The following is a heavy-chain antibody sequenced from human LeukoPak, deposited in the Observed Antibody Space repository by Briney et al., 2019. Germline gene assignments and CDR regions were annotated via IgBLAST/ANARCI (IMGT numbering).Heavy chain of an antibody. D-gene: IGHD2-15*01. J-gene: IGHJ3*02. V-gene: IGHV4-59*08. CDR3: ARHQIYCSGGSCYPHGAFDI. CDR2: ISYSGST. Sequence: SETLSLTCTVSGGSISSYYWSWIRQSPGKGLEWIGYISYSGSTNYNPSLKRPVTISVDTSKNHFSLKLSSVTAADTAVYYCARHQIYCSGGSCYPHGAFDIWGQGTMVTVSS. CDR1: GGSISSYY.